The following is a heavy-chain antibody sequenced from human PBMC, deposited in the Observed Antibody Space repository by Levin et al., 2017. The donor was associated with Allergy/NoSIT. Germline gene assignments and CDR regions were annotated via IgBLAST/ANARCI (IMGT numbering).Heavy chain of an antibody. CDR2: ISYDGSNK. Sequence: PGGSLRLSCAASGFTFSSYAMHWVRQAPGKGLEWVAVISYDGSNKYYADSVKGRFTISRDNSKNTLYLQMNSLRAEDTAVYYCAREYERYSSSYFDYWGQGTLVTVSS. V-gene: IGHV3-30-3*01. CDR1: GFTFSSYA. CDR3: AREYERYSSSYFDY. D-gene: IGHD6-13*01. J-gene: IGHJ4*02.